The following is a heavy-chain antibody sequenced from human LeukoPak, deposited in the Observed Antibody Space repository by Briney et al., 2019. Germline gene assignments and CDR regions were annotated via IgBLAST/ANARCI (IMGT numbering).Heavy chain of an antibody. V-gene: IGHV4-39*01. CDR1: GGSISSSSYY. CDR2: IYYSGST. Sequence: SETLSLTCSVSGGSISSSSYYWGWIRQPPGKGLEWIGSIYYSGSTYYNPSLKSRVTISVDTSKNQFSLKLSSVTAADTAVYYCARGGTYYDILTGYSYYYYYYGMDVWGQGTTVTVSS. J-gene: IGHJ6*02. CDR3: ARGGTYYDILTGYSYYYYYYGMDV. D-gene: IGHD3-9*01.